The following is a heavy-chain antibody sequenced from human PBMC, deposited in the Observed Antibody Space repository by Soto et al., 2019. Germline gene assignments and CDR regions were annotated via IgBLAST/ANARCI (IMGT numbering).Heavy chain of an antibody. CDR1: GYTFTSYA. Sequence: AASVKVSCKASGYTFTSYAMHWVRQAPGQRLEWMGWVNAGNGNTKYSQKFQGRVTITRDTSASTAYMELSSLRSEDTAMYYCARDYGSGSYYSLRYAFDIWGQGTMVTVSS. V-gene: IGHV1-3*01. D-gene: IGHD3-10*01. J-gene: IGHJ3*02. CDR3: ARDYGSGSYYSLRYAFDI. CDR2: VNAGNGNT.